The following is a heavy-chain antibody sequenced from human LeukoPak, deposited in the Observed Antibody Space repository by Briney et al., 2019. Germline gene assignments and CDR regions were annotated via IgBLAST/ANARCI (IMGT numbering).Heavy chain of an antibody. J-gene: IGHJ4*02. CDR2: INHSGST. CDR3: ARVYSGSYNY. D-gene: IGHD1-26*01. V-gene: IGHV4-34*01. Sequence: PSETLSLTCAVYGGSFSGYYWSWIRQPPGKGLEWIGEINHSGSTNYNPSLKSRVTISVDTSKSQFSLKLSSVTAADTAVYYCARVYSGSYNYWGQGTLVTVSS. CDR1: GGSFSGYY.